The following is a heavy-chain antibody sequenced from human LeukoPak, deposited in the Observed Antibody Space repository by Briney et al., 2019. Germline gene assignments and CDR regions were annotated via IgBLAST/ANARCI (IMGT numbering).Heavy chain of an antibody. CDR3: ARHGVYDNFDY. CDR1: GGSLSGYY. CDR2: INHSGST. Sequence: SETLSLTCAVYGGSLSGYYWSWIRQPPGKGLEWIGEINHSGSTNYNPSLKSRVTISVDTSKNQFSLKLSSVTAADTAVYYCARHGVYDNFDYWGQGILVTVSS. V-gene: IGHV4-34*01. D-gene: IGHD3-3*01. J-gene: IGHJ4*02.